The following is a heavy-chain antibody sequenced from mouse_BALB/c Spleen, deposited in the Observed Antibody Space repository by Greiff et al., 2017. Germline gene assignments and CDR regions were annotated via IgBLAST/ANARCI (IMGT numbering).Heavy chain of an antibody. J-gene: IGHJ2*01. V-gene: IGHV1-4*01. D-gene: IGHD1-1*01. CDR2: INPSSGYT. Sequence: VKLMESGAELARPGASVKMSCKASGYTFTSYTMHWVKQRPGQGLEWIGYINPSSGYTNYNQKFKDKATLTADKSSSTAYMQLSSLTSEDSAVYYCARGLRFLDYWGQGTTLTVSS. CDR3: ARGLRFLDY. CDR1: GYTFTSYT.